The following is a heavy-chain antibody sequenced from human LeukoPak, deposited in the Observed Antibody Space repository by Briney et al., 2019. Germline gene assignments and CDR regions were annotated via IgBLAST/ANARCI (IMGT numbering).Heavy chain of an antibody. CDR3: ARVDYDSSGYYGDGAFDI. CDR1: GGTFSSYA. Sequence: SVKVSCKASGGTFSSYAISWVRQAPGQGLEWMGGIIPIFGTANYAQKFQGRVTITADESTSTACMELSSLRSEDTAVYYCARVDYDSSGYYGDGAFDIWGQGTMVTVSS. J-gene: IGHJ3*02. D-gene: IGHD3-22*01. CDR2: IIPIFGTA. V-gene: IGHV1-69*01.